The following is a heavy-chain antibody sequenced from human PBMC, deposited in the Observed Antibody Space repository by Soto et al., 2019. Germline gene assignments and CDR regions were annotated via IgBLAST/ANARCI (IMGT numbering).Heavy chain of an antibody. D-gene: IGHD3-16*01. Sequence: ASVKVSCKALGYTSSSYGINWVRQAPGQGLEWMGWISVFNGDTKYAQKFQGRVAITKDPGTSTAHMELRSLRSDDAAVYFCATKDDHKDDQPYYYGMDVWGQGTTVTAP. CDR2: ISVFNGDT. CDR3: ATKDDHKDDQPYYYGMDV. V-gene: IGHV1-18*01. J-gene: IGHJ6*02. CDR1: GYTSSSYG.